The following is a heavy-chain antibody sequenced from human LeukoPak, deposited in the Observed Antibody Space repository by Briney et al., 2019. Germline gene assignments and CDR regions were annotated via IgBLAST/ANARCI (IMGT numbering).Heavy chain of an antibody. CDR3: ARVHAGYDILTGYSWWPNDY. Sequence: GASVKVSCKASGYTFTSYAMNWVRQAPGQGLEWMGWINTNTGNPTYAQGFTGRFVFSLDTSVSTAYLQISSLKAEDTAVYYCARVHAGYDILTGYSWWPNDYWGQGTLVTVSS. J-gene: IGHJ4*02. CDR1: GYTFTSYA. V-gene: IGHV7-4-1*02. CDR2: INTNTGNP. D-gene: IGHD3-9*01.